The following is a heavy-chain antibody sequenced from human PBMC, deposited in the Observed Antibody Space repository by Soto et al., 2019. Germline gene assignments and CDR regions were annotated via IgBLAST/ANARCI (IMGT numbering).Heavy chain of an antibody. D-gene: IGHD6-19*01. CDR1: GYTFTSYG. V-gene: IGHV1-18*01. Sequence: QVQLVQSGAEVKKPGASVKVSCKASGYTFTSYGISWVRQAPGQGLEWMGWISAYNGNTNYAQKLQGRVTMTTDTSTSTAYMELRSLRSDYTAVYYCARDDPIAVAGTDYCYYGMDVWGQGTTVTVSS. CDR2: ISAYNGNT. CDR3: ARDDPIAVAGTDYCYYGMDV. J-gene: IGHJ6*02.